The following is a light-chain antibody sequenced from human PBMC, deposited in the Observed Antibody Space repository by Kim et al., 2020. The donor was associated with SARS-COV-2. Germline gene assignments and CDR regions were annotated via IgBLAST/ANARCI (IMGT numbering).Light chain of an antibody. V-gene: IGLV2-8*01. CDR1: SSDVGGYNN. J-gene: IGLJ1*01. CDR3: SSYAGSNNYV. Sequence: GQSVTIPSTETSSDVGGYNNVSWYQQHPDKAPKLMIYEVTKRPSGVPDRFSGSKSGSTASLTVSGLQAEDEADYYCSSYAGSNNYVFGTGTNVTVL. CDR2: EVT.